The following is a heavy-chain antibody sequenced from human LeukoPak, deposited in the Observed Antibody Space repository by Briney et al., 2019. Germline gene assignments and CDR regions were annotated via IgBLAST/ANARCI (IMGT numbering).Heavy chain of an antibody. Sequence: GGSLRLSCAASGFTFSSYAMSWVRQAPGKGLEWVSAISGSGGSTYYADSVKGRFTISRDNSKNTPYLQMNSLRAEDTAVYYCAKWGRDVRDLNADYWGQGTLVTVSS. J-gene: IGHJ4*02. CDR1: GFTFSSYA. CDR3: AKWGRDVRDLNADY. CDR2: ISGSGGST. V-gene: IGHV3-23*01. D-gene: IGHD3-10*01.